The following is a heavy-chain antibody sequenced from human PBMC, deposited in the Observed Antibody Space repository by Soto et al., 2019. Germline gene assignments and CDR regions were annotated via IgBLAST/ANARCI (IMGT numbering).Heavy chain of an antibody. CDR3: ARDYDFWSGYCYYYGMDV. D-gene: IGHD3-3*01. CDR2: TYYRSKWYN. V-gene: IGHV6-1*01. Sequence: SQTLSLTCVISGDSVSSNSAAWNWIRQSPSRGLEWLGRTYYRSKWYNDYAVSVKSRITTNPDTSKNQFSLQLNSVTPEDTAVYYCARDYDFWSGYCYYYGMDVWGQGTTVTVSS. CDR1: GDSVSSNSAA. J-gene: IGHJ6*02.